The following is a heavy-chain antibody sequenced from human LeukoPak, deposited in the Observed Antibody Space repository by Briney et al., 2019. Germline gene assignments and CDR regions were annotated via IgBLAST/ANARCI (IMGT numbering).Heavy chain of an antibody. Sequence: GGSLRLSCAASGFTFSDYEINWVRQAPGKGLEWVSCISTSGSTTYYADSVKGRFTISRDNAKNSLFLQMNTLTVEDTAVYYCARGALHVFDYWGEGTPVTVSS. CDR3: ARGALHVFDY. CDR1: GFTFSDYE. V-gene: IGHV3-48*03. D-gene: IGHD3-10*02. CDR2: ISTSGSTT. J-gene: IGHJ4*02.